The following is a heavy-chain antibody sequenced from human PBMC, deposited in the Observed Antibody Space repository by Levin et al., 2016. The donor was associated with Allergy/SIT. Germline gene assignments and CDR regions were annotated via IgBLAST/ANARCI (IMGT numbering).Heavy chain of an antibody. CDR3: ATGMITVTTYRYFDL. D-gene: IGHD4-11*01. V-gene: IGHV1-24*01. CDR1: GYPLSELS. Sequence: ASVKVSCKVSGYPLSELSMHWVRQAPGKGLEWMGSLDPEDGETVYAQYFQGRVTMTEDTSTDTAYMELSSLVSEDTAVYYCATGMITVTTYRYFDLWGRGTLVTVSS. J-gene: IGHJ2*01. CDR2: LDPEDGET.